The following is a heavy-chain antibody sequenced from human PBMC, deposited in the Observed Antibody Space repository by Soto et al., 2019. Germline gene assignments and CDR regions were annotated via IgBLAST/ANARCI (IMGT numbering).Heavy chain of an antibody. Sequence: EVQLVESGGGLVQPGGSLKLSCAASGFTFSDSTMHWVRQASGKGLEWVGRIRNKANSYATAYDASVKGRSTVSRDNSKNTAYRQMIGLKTDDAAVYYCASSFVVGTAIAASWGQGTLVTVCS. V-gene: IGHV3-73*02. D-gene: IGHD2-21*02. CDR2: IRNKANSYAT. CDR1: GFTFSDST. J-gene: IGHJ5*02. CDR3: ASSFVVGTAIAAS.